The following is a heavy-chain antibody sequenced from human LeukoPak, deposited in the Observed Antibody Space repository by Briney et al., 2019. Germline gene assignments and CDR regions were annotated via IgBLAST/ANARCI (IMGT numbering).Heavy chain of an antibody. CDR3: ARLTEYLRTLDGMDV. Sequence: GGSLRLPCAASAFTVSSNHMTWIRQAPGRGLEWVSIMFSGGNTDYADSVKGRFTISRDDSNNTVYLQMNSLRAEDSAVYYCARLTEYLRTLDGMDVWGQGSTVTVSS. CDR1: AFTVSSNH. D-gene: IGHD3-16*01. CDR2: MFSGGNT. V-gene: IGHV3-66*01. J-gene: IGHJ6*02.